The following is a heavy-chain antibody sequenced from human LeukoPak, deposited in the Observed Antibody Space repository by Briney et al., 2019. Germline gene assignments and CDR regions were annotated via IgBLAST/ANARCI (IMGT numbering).Heavy chain of an antibody. D-gene: IGHD2-2*01. CDR2: IYYSGST. CDR1: GGSISSYY. J-gene: IGHJ4*02. V-gene: IGHV4-59*01. CDR3: ARIVVPAAPFDY. Sequence: SETLSLTGTVSGGSISSYYWGWLRQPQGKGLEWIGYIYYSGSTNYNPSLKSRVTISVDTSKNQFSLKLSSVTAADTAVYYCARIVVPAAPFDYWGQGTLVTVSS.